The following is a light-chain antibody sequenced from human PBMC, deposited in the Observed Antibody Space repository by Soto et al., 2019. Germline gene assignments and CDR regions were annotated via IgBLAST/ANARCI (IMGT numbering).Light chain of an antibody. V-gene: IGKV3-15*01. CDR3: QQYNDWSPLT. CDR1: QSVSNN. Sequence: EIIMTQSPSTLSVSPGERATLSCRASQSVSNNLAWYQQKPGQAPRLLIYYASTRATGIPARFSGSGSGTEFTLTISSLQSEDFALYYCQQYNDWSPLTFGQGTQLEVK. J-gene: IGKJ5*01. CDR2: YAS.